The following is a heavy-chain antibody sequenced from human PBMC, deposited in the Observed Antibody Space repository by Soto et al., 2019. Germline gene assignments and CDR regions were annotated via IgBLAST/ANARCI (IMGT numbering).Heavy chain of an antibody. J-gene: IGHJ4*02. Sequence: SVGSLRFSCTTSGFTFGDYALSWVRQAPGKGLEWVGFIRRNAYGGTTDYAASVKGRFTISRDDYRSIAYLQMNSLRTEDTALYYCTRASSLDFDFWGQGTLVTAPQ. D-gene: IGHD3-16*01. CDR2: IRRNAYGGTT. V-gene: IGHV3-49*04. CDR1: GFTFGDYA. CDR3: TRASSLDFDF.